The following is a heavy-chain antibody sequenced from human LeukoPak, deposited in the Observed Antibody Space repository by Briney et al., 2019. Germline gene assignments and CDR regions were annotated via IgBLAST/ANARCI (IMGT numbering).Heavy chain of an antibody. V-gene: IGHV4-34*01. Sequence: SETLSLTCAVYSEPFIGYFWSWIRQPPGKGLEWIGEINHSENTNYNPSLKSRVTISVDTSKNQFSLKLTSVTAADTAVYYCANADRFCSGSCHVPDAFDFWGQGTMVTVSS. CDR3: ANADRFCSGSCHVPDAFDF. J-gene: IGHJ3*01. CDR2: INHSENT. CDR1: SEPFIGYF. D-gene: IGHD2-15*01.